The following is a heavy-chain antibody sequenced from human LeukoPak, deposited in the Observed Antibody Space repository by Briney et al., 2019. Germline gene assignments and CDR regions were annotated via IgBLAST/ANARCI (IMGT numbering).Heavy chain of an antibody. CDR2: ISAYNGNT. Sequence: ASVKVSCKASGYTFTSYGISWVRQGPGQGLEWMGWISAYNGNTNYAQKLQGRVTMTTHTSTSTAYVELRSLRSDDTAVYYCARDFLDYGDYESLDYWGQGTLVTVSS. CDR3: ARDFLDYGDYESLDY. CDR1: GYTFTSYG. D-gene: IGHD4-17*01. J-gene: IGHJ4*02. V-gene: IGHV1-18*01.